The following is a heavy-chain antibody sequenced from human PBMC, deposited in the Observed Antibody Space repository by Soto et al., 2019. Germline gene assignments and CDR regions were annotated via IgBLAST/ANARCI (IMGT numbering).Heavy chain of an antibody. CDR3: ARDRGVGQLGFYYGMAV. V-gene: IGHV4-59*01. Sequence: QVQLQESGPGLVKPSETLSLTCTVSGGSISSYYWSWIRQPPGKGLEWIGYIYYSGSTNYNPSLKSRVTISVDTSKNQFSLKLSSVTAADTAVYYCARDRGVGQLGFYYGMAVWGQGTTVTVSS. J-gene: IGHJ6*02. CDR1: GGSISSYY. D-gene: IGHD3-10*01. CDR2: IYYSGST.